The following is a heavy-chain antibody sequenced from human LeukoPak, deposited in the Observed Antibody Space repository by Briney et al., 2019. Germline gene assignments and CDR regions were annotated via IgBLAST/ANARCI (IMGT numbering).Heavy chain of an antibody. CDR1: GFSLSRNTVG. V-gene: IGHV2-5*01. J-gene: IGHJ1*01. D-gene: IGHD3-10*01. CDR3: AHRGVVREKYFLH. Sequence: ESGPTLVKPTQTLTLTCTFSGFSLSRNTVGVGWIRQPPGRALEWLASIYWNDNKRYRPSLRDGVTITKDTSKNQVVLTMTNMDPVDTATYYCAHRGVVREKYFLHWGQGTLVTVS. CDR2: IYWNDNK.